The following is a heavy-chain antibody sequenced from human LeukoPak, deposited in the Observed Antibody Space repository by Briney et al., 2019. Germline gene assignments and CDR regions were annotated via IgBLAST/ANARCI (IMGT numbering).Heavy chain of an antibody. J-gene: IGHJ4*02. V-gene: IGHV5-51*01. CDR1: GYTFTGYY. Sequence: ASVKVSCKSSGYTFTGYYMHWVRQAPGQGLEWMGIIYPGDSDTRYSTSFQGQVTISADKSISTAYLQWSSLKASDTAMYYCARLSSERIAVAAAPRRLDYWGQGTLVTVSS. CDR2: IYPGDSDT. D-gene: IGHD6-19*01. CDR3: ARLSSERIAVAAAPRRLDY.